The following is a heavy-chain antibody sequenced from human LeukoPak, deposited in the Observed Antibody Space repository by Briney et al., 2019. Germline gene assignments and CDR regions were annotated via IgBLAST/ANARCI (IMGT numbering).Heavy chain of an antibody. CDR1: AYISTSYW. V-gene: IGHV5-51*01. D-gene: IGHD2-15*01. Sequence: GESLMISCKASAYISTSYWISCVRQVAGKDLVWLGFIFPGDSGRSDVRYSPSFQGQVTISADKYITTAYLQWSSLKASDTAMYYCERRICSGGSCYRFDIWGQGTLVTVSS. CDR3: ERRICSGGSCYRFDI. CDR2: IFPGDSGRSDV. J-gene: IGHJ4*02.